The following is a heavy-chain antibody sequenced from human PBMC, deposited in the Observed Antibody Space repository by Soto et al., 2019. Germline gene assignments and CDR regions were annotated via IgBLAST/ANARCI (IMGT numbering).Heavy chain of an antibody. J-gene: IGHJ5*02. CDR3: ARRVGYGKGVWFDP. V-gene: IGHV4-39*01. Sequence: SETLSLTCTVSGGSISSSSYYWGWIRQPPGKGLEWIGSIYYSGSTYYNPSLKSRVTISVDTSKNQFSLKLSSVTAADTAVYYCARRVGYGKGVWFDPWAQGTLVTVSS. D-gene: IGHD5-12*01. CDR2: IYYSGST. CDR1: GGSISSSSYY.